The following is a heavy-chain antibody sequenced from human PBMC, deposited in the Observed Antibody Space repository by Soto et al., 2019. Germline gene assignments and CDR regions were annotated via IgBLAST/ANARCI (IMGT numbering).Heavy chain of an antibody. Sequence: QVQLVESGGGVVQPGRSLRLSCAASGFTFSSYGMHWVRQAPGKGLEWVAVIWYDGSNKYYADSVRGRFTISRDHSMNTLYLQMNSLRAEDTAVYYCASESGVELELHGSFDYWGQGTLVTVSS. CDR2: IWYDGSNK. V-gene: IGHV3-33*01. J-gene: IGHJ4*02. CDR3: ASESGVELELHGSFDY. D-gene: IGHD1-26*01. CDR1: GFTFSSYG.